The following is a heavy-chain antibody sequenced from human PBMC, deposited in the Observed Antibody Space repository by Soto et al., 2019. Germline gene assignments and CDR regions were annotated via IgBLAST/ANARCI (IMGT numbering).Heavy chain of an antibody. CDR3: FFFFQAEDGIRDVRSVSAFLLNRSSDL. V-gene: IGHV3-30*03. D-gene: IGHD3-10*02. Sequence: KGLEWVAVISYDGSNKDYAYSVKGRFTISRDNSKNTLSLQMNSLRAEDTAVYYCFFFFQAEDGIRDVRSVSAFLLNRSSDL. J-gene: IGHJ2*01. CDR2: ISYDGSNK.